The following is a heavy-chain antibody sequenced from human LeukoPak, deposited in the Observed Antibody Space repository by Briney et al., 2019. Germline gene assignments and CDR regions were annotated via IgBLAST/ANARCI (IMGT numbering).Heavy chain of an antibody. CDR3: ARVVGRYSPLGY. V-gene: IGHV3-7*01. Sequence: GGSLRLSCAASGFTFSNYWLTWVRQAPGQGLEWVANIKQDGSEKPYVDSVKGRFTISRDNAKNSLYLQMNSLRAEDTAVYYCARVVGRYSPLGYWGQGTLVTVSS. CDR2: IKQDGSEK. D-gene: IGHD3-16*02. CDR1: GFTFSNYW. J-gene: IGHJ4*02.